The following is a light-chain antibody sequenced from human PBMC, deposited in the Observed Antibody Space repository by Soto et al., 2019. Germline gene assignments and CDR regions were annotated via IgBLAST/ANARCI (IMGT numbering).Light chain of an antibody. CDR2: AAS. V-gene: IGKV1-9*01. CDR3: QQINTYPPWT. J-gene: IGKJ1*01. CDR1: QDISSF. Sequence: DIQLTQSPSFLSASLGDRVTITCRASQDISSFLAWYQQKPGKAPKLLIYAASTLQSGVPSRFSGSGSGTEFSLTISSLQPEDFATSYCQQINTYPPWTFGQGTKVEIK.